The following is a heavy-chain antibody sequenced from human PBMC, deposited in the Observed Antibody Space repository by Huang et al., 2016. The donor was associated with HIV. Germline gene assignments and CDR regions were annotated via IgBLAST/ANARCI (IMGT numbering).Heavy chain of an antibody. V-gene: IGHV3-74*01. CDR3: ARGSRQGKYYYGSGTAY. Sequence: EVQLVESGGGLVQPGGSLRLSCAASGFTFSSYWMHWVRQGPGKGRVWVSHIKSDGSSTSYADSVKGRFTISRDNAKNTLYLQMNSLRAEDTAVYYCARGSRQGKYYYGSGTAYWGQGTLVTVSS. CDR2: IKSDGSST. CDR1: GFTFSSYW. J-gene: IGHJ4*02. D-gene: IGHD3-10*01.